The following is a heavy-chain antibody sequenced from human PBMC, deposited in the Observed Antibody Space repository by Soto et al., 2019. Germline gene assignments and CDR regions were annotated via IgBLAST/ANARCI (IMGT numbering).Heavy chain of an antibody. Sequence: QVQLLQSGAEVKQPGASVKVSCKASGYTFTSYGVSWVRQAPGQGLEWMGWISAYNGDTKYSQKFQGRISLTTDTYTRTAYMELRSLRSDDTAVYYCARVPSYSTLDYWGQGTLVTVSP. V-gene: IGHV1-18*04. J-gene: IGHJ4*02. D-gene: IGHD2-21*01. CDR3: ARVPSYSTLDY. CDR1: GYTFTSYG. CDR2: ISAYNGDT.